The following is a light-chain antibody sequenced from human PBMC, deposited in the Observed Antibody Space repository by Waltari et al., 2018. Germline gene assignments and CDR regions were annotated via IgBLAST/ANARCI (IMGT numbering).Light chain of an antibody. CDR3: SSYTSSSTYV. J-gene: IGLJ1*01. CDR1: SSDIGVYNY. CDR2: AVN. Sequence: QSALTQPASVSGSPGQSITISCTGTSSDIGVYNYVSWYQQPPGKAPKLMVYAVNNRPYGVSNRCSGSKSGNTASLTISGLQAEDEADYYCSSYTSSSTYVFGTGTKVTVL. V-gene: IGLV2-14*01.